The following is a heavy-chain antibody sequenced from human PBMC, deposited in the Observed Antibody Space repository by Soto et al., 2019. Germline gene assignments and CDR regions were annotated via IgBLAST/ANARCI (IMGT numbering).Heavy chain of an antibody. J-gene: IGHJ3*02. V-gene: IGHV5-51*01. CDR1: GYSFTSYW. CDR3: ASQEMATKNVDAFDI. CDR2: IYPGDSDT. D-gene: IGHD5-12*01. Sequence: GESLKISCKGSGYSFTSYWIGWARQMPVKGLEWMGIIYPGDSDTRYSPSFQGQVTISADKSISTAYLQWSSLKASDTAMYYCASQEMATKNVDAFDIWGQGTMVTVSS.